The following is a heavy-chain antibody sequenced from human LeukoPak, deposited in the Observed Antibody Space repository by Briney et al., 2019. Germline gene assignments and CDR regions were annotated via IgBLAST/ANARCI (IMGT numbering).Heavy chain of an antibody. Sequence: VASVKVSCKASGYTFTDYYIHWVRQAPGQGLEWMGWINLNNDETCYAQNFQDRVTMTGDTSISTAYLELSSLRSDDTAVFYCARSYFDVLTNYYMWLAPWGQGTLVTVSS. J-gene: IGHJ5*02. V-gene: IGHV1-2*02. CDR3: ARSYFDVLTNYYMWLAP. D-gene: IGHD3-9*01. CDR2: INLNNDET. CDR1: GYTFTDYY.